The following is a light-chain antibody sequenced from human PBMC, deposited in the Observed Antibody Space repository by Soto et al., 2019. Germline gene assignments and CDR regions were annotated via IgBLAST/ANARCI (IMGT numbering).Light chain of an antibody. CDR2: DVS. CDR3: SSYTTTSTLHV. J-gene: IGLJ1*01. Sequence: QSVLTQPASVSGSPGQSITISCTGTSSDVGCYNYVSWYQQHPGKAPKLMIYDVSNRPSGVSNRFSGSKSGNTASLTISGLQAEDEADYYCSSYTTTSTLHVFGTGTKVTVL. CDR1: SSDVGCYNY. V-gene: IGLV2-14*01.